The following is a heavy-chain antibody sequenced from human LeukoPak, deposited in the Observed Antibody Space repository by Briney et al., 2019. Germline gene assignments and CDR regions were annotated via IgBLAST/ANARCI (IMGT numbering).Heavy chain of an antibody. D-gene: IGHD3-3*01. CDR1: GYTFTRYY. J-gene: IGHJ5*02. V-gene: IGHV1-2*02. Sequence: ASVKVSCKASGYTFTRYYMHWVRQVPGQGLEWMGWINPNSGGTSYAQKFQGRVTMTRDTSISTAYMELSRLRSDDTAVYYCARQDLEWFIWFDPWGQGTLVTVSS. CDR2: INPNSGGT. CDR3: ARQDLEWFIWFDP.